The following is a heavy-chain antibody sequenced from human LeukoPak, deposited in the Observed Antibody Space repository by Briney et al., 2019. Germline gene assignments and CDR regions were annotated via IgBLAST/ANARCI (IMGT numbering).Heavy chain of an antibody. CDR3: ARGRVYYGMDV. J-gene: IGHJ6*02. CDR2: IDHSGST. CDR1: GFTFSSYA. V-gene: IGHV4-34*01. Sequence: GSLRLSCAASGFTFSSYAMSWIRQPPGKGLEWIGEIDHSGSTNYNPSLKSRVTISVDTSKNQFSLKLSSVTAADTAVYYCARGRVYYGMDVWGQGTTVTVSS.